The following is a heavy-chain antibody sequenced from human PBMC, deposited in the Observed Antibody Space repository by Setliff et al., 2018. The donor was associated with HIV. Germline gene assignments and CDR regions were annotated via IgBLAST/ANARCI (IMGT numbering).Heavy chain of an antibody. Sequence: SETLSLTCTASGGSISNYYWSWIRQSPEKGLEWIGYIHYSGSTNYNPSLKSRVTISLDTSKNQFSLKLSSVTAADTAIYYCARLRDMEWELIGLDYWGRGTLVTVSS. D-gene: IGHD1-26*01. V-gene: IGHV4-59*01. CDR3: ARLRDMEWELIGLDY. J-gene: IGHJ4*02. CDR2: IHYSGST. CDR1: GGSISNYY.